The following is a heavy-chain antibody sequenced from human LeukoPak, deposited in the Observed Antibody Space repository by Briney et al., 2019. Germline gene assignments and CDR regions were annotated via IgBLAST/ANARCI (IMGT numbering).Heavy chain of an antibody. V-gene: IGHV4-34*01. D-gene: IGHD5-18*01. CDR3: ARGHVGSYVYYYYYGMDV. J-gene: IGHJ6*02. CDR1: GFSFSNYW. Sequence: GSLRLSCAASGFSFSNYWFHWVRQPPGKGLEWIGEINHSGSTNYNPSLKSRVTISVDTSKNQFSLRLTSVTVADTATYYCARGHVGSYVYYYYYGMDVWGQGTTVTVSS. CDR2: INHSGST.